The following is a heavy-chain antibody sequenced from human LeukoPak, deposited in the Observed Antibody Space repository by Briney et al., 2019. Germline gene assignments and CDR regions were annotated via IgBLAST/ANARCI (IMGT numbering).Heavy chain of an antibody. CDR2: INSEVSST. Sequence: GGSLRLSCAASGFTFSSYWTRWVRQPPEKGLVWVSRINSEVSSTSYADSVKGPFTISGDTAKNTLYLQMNSMRGEDTAVYYCARDGGSGSYYTYYFDCWGQGTLVTVSS. D-gene: IGHD3-10*01. V-gene: IGHV3-74*01. CDR1: GFTFSSYW. J-gene: IGHJ4*02. CDR3: ARDGGSGSYYTYYFDC.